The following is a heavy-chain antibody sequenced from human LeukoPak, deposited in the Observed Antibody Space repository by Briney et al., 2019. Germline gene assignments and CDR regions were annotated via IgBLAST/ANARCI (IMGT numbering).Heavy chain of an antibody. CDR1: GFTFSSYS. D-gene: IGHD3-9*01. V-gene: IGHV3-21*01. CDR3: ARVPYYDILTGSDY. Sequence: PGGSLRLSCAASGFTFSSYSMNWVRQAPGKGLEWVSSISSSSSYICYADSVKGRFTISRDNAKNSLYLQMNSLRAEDTAAYYCARVPYYDILTGSDYWGQGTLVTVSS. CDR2: ISSSSSYI. J-gene: IGHJ4*02.